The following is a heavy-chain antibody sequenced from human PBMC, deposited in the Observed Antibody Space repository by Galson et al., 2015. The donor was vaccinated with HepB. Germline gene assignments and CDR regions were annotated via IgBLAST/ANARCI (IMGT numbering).Heavy chain of an antibody. CDR3: AKGDYSKHDFFDY. CDR2: ISYGGSNK. Sequence: SLRLSCATSGFNLRSYGMHWVRQAPGKGLEWVAVISYGGSNKYYADSVKGRFTISRDNSKNTLYLQMNSLRAEDTAVYYCAKGDYSKHDFFDYWGQGTLVTVSS. V-gene: IGHV3-30*18. CDR1: GFNLRSYG. D-gene: IGHD4-11*01. J-gene: IGHJ4*02.